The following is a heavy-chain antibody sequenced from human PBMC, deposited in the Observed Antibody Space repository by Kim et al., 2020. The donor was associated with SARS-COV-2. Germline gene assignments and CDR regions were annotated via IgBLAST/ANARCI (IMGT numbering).Heavy chain of an antibody. V-gene: IGHV5-51*01. CDR1: GYSFTSYW. Sequence: GESLKISCKGSGYSFTSYWIGWVRQMPGKGLEWMGIIYPGDSDTRYSPSFQGQVTISADKSISTAYLQWSSLKASDTAMYYCARGVGGVGDSSGWYEFYYYYGMDVWGQGTTVTVSS. CDR2: IYPGDSDT. J-gene: IGHJ6*02. CDR3: ARGVGGVGDSSGWYEFYYYYGMDV. D-gene: IGHD6-19*01.